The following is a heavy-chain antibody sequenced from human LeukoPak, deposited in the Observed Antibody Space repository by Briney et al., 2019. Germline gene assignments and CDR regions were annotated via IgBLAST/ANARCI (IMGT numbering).Heavy chain of an antibody. CDR1: GYSFTTYW. J-gene: IGHJ4*02. CDR2: IYPGDSDT. CDR3: ARRYCSSTNCYANFDY. Sequence: PGESLKISCKGSGYSFTTYWITWVRQMPGKGLEWMGIIYPGDSDTRYSPSFQGQVTISADKSISTAYLQWSSLKASDTAMYYCARRYCSSTNCYANFDYWGQGTLVTVSS. V-gene: IGHV5-51*01. D-gene: IGHD2-2*01.